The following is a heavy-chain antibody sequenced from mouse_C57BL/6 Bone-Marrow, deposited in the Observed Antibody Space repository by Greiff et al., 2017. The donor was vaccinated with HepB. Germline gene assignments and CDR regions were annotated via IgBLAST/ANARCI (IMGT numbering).Heavy chain of an antibody. V-gene: IGHV5-6*02. J-gene: IGHJ3*01. Sequence: EVMLVESGGDLVKPGGSLKLSCAASGFTFSSYGMSWVRQTPDKRLEWVATISSGGSYTYYPDSVKGRFTISRDNAKNTLYLQMSSLKSEDTAMYYCARRGLYDGYSFAYWGKGTLVTVSA. CDR2: ISSGGSYT. CDR3: ARRGLYDGYSFAY. CDR1: GFTFSSYG. D-gene: IGHD2-3*01.